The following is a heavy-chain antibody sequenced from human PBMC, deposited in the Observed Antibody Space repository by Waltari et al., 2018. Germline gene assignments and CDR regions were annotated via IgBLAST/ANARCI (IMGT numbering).Heavy chain of an antibody. D-gene: IGHD3-10*01. Sequence: QVQLVQSGAEVKKPGASVKVSCKASGYTFTGYYMHWGRRGPGEGLEGMGRINANSGGRNYEQKVQGRVTMTRDTYISTAYMELSRLRSDDTAVYYCARIMVQGVIGYWGQGTLVTVSS. CDR3: ARIMVQGVIGY. V-gene: IGHV1-2*06. J-gene: IGHJ4*02. CDR1: GYTFTGYY. CDR2: INANSGGR.